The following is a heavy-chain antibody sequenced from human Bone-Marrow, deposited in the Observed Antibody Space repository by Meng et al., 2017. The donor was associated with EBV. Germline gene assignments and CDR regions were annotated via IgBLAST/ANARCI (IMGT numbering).Heavy chain of an antibody. J-gene: IGHJ4*02. Sequence: QVQQDGSRPGLLQPTQTLSLAVSGSGVTIGSGDYYWSWLPQPTVQGLDWIGYICYSWINYYTPSLKIRVTISVATSKNPFSLKLGSVTAADTAVYYYARERLGIVDYWGQGTLVTVSS. CDR2: ICYSWIN. V-gene: IGHV4-30-4*08. D-gene: IGHD7-27*01. CDR1: GVTIGSGDYY. CDR3: ARERLGIVDY.